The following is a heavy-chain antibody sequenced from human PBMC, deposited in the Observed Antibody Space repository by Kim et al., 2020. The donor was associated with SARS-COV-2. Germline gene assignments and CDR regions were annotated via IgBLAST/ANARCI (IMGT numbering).Heavy chain of an antibody. CDR2: IGAYNGMS. V-gene: IGHV1-18*01. CDR3: ARGGGGEHFHDGMDV. J-gene: IGHJ6*02. Sequence: ASVKVSCKASGYSFASYGISWVRQAPGQGLEWMGGIGAYNGMSDYGQTVNDRITITTDISSSTAYLEVRGLRSDDTAVYYCARGGGGEHFHDGMDVWGQGTAVSVSS. D-gene: IGHD3-10*01. CDR1: GYSFASYG.